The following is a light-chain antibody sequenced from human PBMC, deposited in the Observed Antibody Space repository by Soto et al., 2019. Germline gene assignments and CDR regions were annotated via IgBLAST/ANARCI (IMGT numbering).Light chain of an antibody. J-gene: IGKJ4*01. CDR2: DAS. Sequence: EIVMTQSPATLSVSPGERATLSCRASQSVSGHLAWYQQNPGQAPRLLIYDASTRATGIPARFSGSGSSTEFTLTISSLQSEDFAVYYCHQYYSAPLTFGAGTKVEIK. V-gene: IGKV3-15*01. CDR1: QSVSGH. CDR3: HQYYSAPLT.